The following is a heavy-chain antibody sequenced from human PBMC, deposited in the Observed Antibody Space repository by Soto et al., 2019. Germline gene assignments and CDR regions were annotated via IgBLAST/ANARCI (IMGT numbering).Heavy chain of an antibody. D-gene: IGHD3-10*01. Sequence: SETLSLTCTVYGGSFSGYYWSWIRQPPGKGLEWIGEINHSGSTNYNPSLKSRVTISVDTSKNQFSLKLSSVTAADTAVYYCARVWGGAFDIWGQGTMVTVSS. J-gene: IGHJ3*02. V-gene: IGHV4-34*01. CDR3: ARVWGGAFDI. CDR1: GGSFSGYY. CDR2: INHSGST.